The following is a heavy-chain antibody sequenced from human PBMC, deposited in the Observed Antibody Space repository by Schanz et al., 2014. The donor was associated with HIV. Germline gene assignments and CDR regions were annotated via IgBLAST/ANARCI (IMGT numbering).Heavy chain of an antibody. CDR1: GFTFSNYA. CDR2: ISGGST. CDR3: AREKDLGYSSTLGF. V-gene: IGHV3-23*01. Sequence: DVQLLESGGGLVQPGGSLRLSCAASGFTFSNYAMTWVRQAPGKGLEWVSAISGGSTYYADSVNGRFTISRDNAKNSMFLQMNSLRGEDTAVYYCAREKDLGYSSTLGFWGQGTLVTVSS. D-gene: IGHD6-13*01. J-gene: IGHJ4*02.